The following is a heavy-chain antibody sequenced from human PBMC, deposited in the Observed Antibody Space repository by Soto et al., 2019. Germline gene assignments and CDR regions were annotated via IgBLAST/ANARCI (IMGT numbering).Heavy chain of an antibody. D-gene: IGHD3-3*01. Sequence: SETLSLTCAVPGGSISSSSYYWSWIRQHPGKGLEWIGYIYYSGSTYYNPSLKSRVTISVGTSKNQFSLKLSSVTAADTAVYYCARASTTIFGVVFSNWFDPWGQGTLVTVSS. V-gene: IGHV4-31*11. CDR1: GGSISSSSYY. CDR2: IYYSGST. J-gene: IGHJ5*02. CDR3: ARASTTIFGVVFSNWFDP.